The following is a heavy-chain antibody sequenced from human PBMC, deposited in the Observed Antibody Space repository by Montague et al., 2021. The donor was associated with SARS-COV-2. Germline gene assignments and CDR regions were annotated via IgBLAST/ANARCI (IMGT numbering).Heavy chain of an antibody. D-gene: IGHD3-16*02. J-gene: IGHJ6*02. Sequence: SETLSLTCNVSDDSMGGYYWSWILQSPGKRLEWSGYLYYSRSTSINPSPMSRGTISSDASKNQVSLKMTSVTTADTAVYYCARDSGECSRTTCYRPYYYGLAVWGQGTTVTVSS. CDR1: DDSMGGYY. V-gene: IGHV4-59*01. CDR2: LYYSRST. CDR3: ARDSGECSRTTCYRPYYYGLAV.